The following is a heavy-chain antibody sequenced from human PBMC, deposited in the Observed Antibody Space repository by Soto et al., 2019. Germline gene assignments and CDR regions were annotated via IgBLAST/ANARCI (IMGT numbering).Heavy chain of an antibody. V-gene: IGHV1-69*13. CDR2: IIPIFGTA. CDR1: GGTFSSYA. D-gene: IGHD2-2*01. CDR3: ARVGGGDIVLVPAAPDV. J-gene: IGHJ6*02. Sequence: SVKVSCKASGGTFSSYAISWVRQAPGQGLEWMGGIIPIFGTANYAQKFQGRVTITADESTSTAYMELSSLRSEDTAVYYCARVGGGDIVLVPAAPDVWGQGTTVTVSS.